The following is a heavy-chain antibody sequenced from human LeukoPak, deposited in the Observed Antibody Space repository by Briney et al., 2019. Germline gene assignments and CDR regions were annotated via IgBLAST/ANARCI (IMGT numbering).Heavy chain of an antibody. V-gene: IGHV4-38-2*01. J-gene: IGHJ4*02. CDR1: GYSISSGYY. CDR2: IYHSGST. D-gene: IGHD2-2*01. CDR3: ARHEVGRSRGPTSIVVVPAAPDY. Sequence: PSETLSLTCAVSGYSISSGYYWGWIRQPPGKGLEWIGSIYHSGSTYYNPSLKSRVTISVDTSKNQFSLKLSSVPAADTAVYYCARHEVGRSRGPTSIVVVPAAPDYWGQGTLVTVSS.